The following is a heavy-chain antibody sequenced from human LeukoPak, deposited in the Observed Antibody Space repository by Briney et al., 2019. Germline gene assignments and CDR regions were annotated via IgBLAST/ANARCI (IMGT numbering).Heavy chain of an antibody. CDR2: ISSSSSSYI. V-gene: IGHV3-21*01. CDR1: GFTFSSYS. D-gene: IGHD4-17*01. CDR3: AKHSMDYGDYVGEDY. Sequence: PGGSLRLSCAASGFTFSSYSMNWVRQAPGKGLEWVSSISSSSSSYIYYADSVKGRFTTSRDNAKNSLYLQMNSLRAEDTAVYYCAKHSMDYGDYVGEDYWGQGTLVTVSS. J-gene: IGHJ4*02.